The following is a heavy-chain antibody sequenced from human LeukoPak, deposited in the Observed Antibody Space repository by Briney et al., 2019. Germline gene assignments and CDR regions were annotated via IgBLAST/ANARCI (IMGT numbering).Heavy chain of an antibody. V-gene: IGHV3-30*18. CDR3: AKGLSGSPPPY. D-gene: IGHD3-10*01. CDR2: ISYDGSNK. J-gene: IGHJ4*02. Sequence: GGSLRLPCAASRFTFSRYGMHWVRQAPGKGLEWVAVISYDGSNKYYVDSVKGRFTISRDNSKNTLYLQMNSLRAEDTAVYYCAKGLSGSPPPYWGQGTLVTVSS. CDR1: RFTFSRYG.